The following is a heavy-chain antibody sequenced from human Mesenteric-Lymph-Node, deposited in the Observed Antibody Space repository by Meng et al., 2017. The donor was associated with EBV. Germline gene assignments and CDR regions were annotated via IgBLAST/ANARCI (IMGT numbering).Heavy chain of an antibody. J-gene: IGHJ4*02. CDR1: GGSISSSNW. V-gene: IGHV4-4*02. CDR3: ARDLSGSRNRPFDY. CDR2: IYHSGST. D-gene: IGHD3-10*01. Sequence: HVQVQESGPGLGKPSGTLSLTCAGSGGSISSSNWWSWVRQPPGKGLEWIGEIYHSGSTNYNPSLKSRVTISVDKSKNQFSLKLSSVTAADTAVYYCARDLSGSRNRPFDYWGQGTLVTVSS.